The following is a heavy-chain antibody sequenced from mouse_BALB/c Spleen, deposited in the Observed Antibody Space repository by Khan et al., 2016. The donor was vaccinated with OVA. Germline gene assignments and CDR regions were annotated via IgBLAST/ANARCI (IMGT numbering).Heavy chain of an antibody. J-gene: IGHJ4*01. D-gene: IGHD2-14*01. Sequence: QVQLKQSGAELARPGASVKMSCKASGYTFTSHTMHWIKQRPGQGLEWIGYINPRSGYNQKLNDKATLTADISSSTAYMQLSSLTSEDSAAYYCARRTTEYALDYWGQGTSVTVSS. V-gene: IGHV1-4*01. CDR3: ARRTTEYALDY. CDR2: INPRSG. CDR1: GYTFTSHT.